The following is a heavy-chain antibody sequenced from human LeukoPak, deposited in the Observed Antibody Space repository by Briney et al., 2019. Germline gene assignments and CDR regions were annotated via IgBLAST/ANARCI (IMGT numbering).Heavy chain of an antibody. CDR3: AKCRYDSSGYYFDY. CDR1: GFTFSSYA. CDR2: ISGSGGST. V-gene: IGHV3-23*01. Sequence: GGSLRLSCAASGFTFSSYAMTWVRQAPGKGLEWVSAISGSGGSTCYADSVKGRFTISRDNSKNTLYLQMNSLRAEDTAVYSCAKCRYDSSGYYFDYWGQGTLVTVSS. J-gene: IGHJ4*02. D-gene: IGHD3-22*01.